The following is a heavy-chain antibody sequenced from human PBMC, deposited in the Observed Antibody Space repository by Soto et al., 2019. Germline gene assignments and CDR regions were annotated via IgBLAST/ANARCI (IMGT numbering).Heavy chain of an antibody. CDR1: GGSFSTYY. D-gene: IGHD3-9*01. J-gene: IGHJ3*02. CDR2: INHSGSN. V-gene: IGHV4-34*01. CDR3: ARGGSNDWQVAFDI. Sequence: QLQQWGAGLLKPSETLSLTCVVSGGSFSTYYYNWIRQSPGKGLEWIGEINHSGSNNYSPSLKIRVTMSLATSKNQFSLELTSVTAADTAVYYCARGGSNDWQVAFDIWGQGTMVTVSS.